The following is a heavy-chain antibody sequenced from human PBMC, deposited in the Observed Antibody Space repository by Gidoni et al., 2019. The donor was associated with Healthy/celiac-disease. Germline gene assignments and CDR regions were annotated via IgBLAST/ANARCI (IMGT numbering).Heavy chain of an antibody. D-gene: IGHD5-18*01. CDR3: ARGPFVRYSYGFNWFDP. CDR2: ITHSGST. Sequence: QVQLQQWGAGLLQPSETLSLTCAVYGGSFSGYYWSWIRQPPGKGLEWIGEITHSGSTNYNPSLKSRVTRSVDTSKNQFSLKLSSVTAADTAVYYCARGPFVRYSYGFNWFDPWGQGTLVTVSS. V-gene: IGHV4-34*01. J-gene: IGHJ5*02. CDR1: GGSFSGYY.